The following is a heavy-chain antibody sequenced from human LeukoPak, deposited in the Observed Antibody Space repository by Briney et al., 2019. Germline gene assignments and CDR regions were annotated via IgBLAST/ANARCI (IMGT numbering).Heavy chain of an antibody. CDR2: LYPGGDRA. CDR1: GLTLTTIY. Sequence: ASVKVYCKASGLTLTTIYMHWVRQAPGQGLEWMAVLYPGGDRAIYAQRFQGRLTLTRDTSTNTVYMEVSSLASEDTAVYYCASEVSRTSRFDHWGQGTLVTVSS. V-gene: IGHV1-46*01. D-gene: IGHD2-8*01. CDR3: ASEVSRTSRFDH. J-gene: IGHJ4*02.